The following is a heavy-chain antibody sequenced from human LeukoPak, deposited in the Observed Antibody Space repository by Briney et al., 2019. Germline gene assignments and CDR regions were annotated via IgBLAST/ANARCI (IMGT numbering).Heavy chain of an antibody. CDR1: GFTFSSCA. V-gene: IGHV3-23*01. CDR2: ISGSGGST. Sequence: PGGSLRLSCAASGFTFSSCAITWVRQAPGKGLEWVSSISGSGGSTYYADSVKGRFTISRDNAKNSLYLQMNSLRAEDTAVYYCARDGEMATIPDYWGQGTLVTVSS. D-gene: IGHD5-24*01. CDR3: ARDGEMATIPDY. J-gene: IGHJ4*02.